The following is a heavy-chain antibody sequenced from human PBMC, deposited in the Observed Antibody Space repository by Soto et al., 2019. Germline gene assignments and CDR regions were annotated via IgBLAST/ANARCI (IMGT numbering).Heavy chain of an antibody. J-gene: IGHJ6*03. CDR2: IWYDGSNK. Sequence: GGSLRLSCAASGFTFSSYGMHWVRQAPGKGLEWVAVIWYDGSNKYYADSVKGRFTISRDNSKNTLYLQMNSLRAEDTAVYYCARGHTIQMDYMDVWGKGTTVTVSS. D-gene: IGHD3-3*01. V-gene: IGHV3-33*01. CDR3: ARGHTIQMDYMDV. CDR1: GFTFSSYG.